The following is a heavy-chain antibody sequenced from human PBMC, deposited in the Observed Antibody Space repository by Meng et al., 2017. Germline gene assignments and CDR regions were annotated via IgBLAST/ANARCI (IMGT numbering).Heavy chain of an antibody. Sequence: GESLKISCAASGFTFSSYAMSWVRQAPGKGLEWVSAISGSGGSTYYADSVKGRFTISRDNAKNSLYLQMNSLRAEDTAVYYCARDTLTEEKYYYYGMDVWGQGTTVTVSS. J-gene: IGHJ6*02. CDR3: ARDTLTEEKYYYYGMDV. D-gene: IGHD1-14*01. V-gene: IGHV3-23*01. CDR2: ISGSGGST. CDR1: GFTFSSYA.